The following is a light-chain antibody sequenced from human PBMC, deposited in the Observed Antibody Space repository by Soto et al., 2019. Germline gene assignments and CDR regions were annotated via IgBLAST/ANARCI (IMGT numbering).Light chain of an antibody. CDR3: SSYTRSSTDV. CDR2: DVS. CDR1: SSDVGGYNY. Sequence: QSVLTQPASVSGSPGQSITISCTGTSSDVGGYNYVSWYQQHPGKAPKLMIYDVSNRPSGVSNRFSGSKSGNTASLTITGRQAEDEAGYYCSSYTRSSTDVFGTGTKVTVL. J-gene: IGLJ1*01. V-gene: IGLV2-14*01.